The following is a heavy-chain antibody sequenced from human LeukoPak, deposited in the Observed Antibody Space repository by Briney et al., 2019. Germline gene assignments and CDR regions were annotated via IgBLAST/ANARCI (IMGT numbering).Heavy chain of an antibody. Sequence: ASVKVSCKASGGTFSSYAISWVRQAPGQGLEWMGRIIPILGIANYAQKFQGRVTMTTDTSTSTAYMELRSLRSDDTAVYYCARAVYDSSGSEFDYWSQGTLVTVSS. CDR1: GGTFSSYA. V-gene: IGHV1-69*04. CDR2: IIPILGIA. CDR3: ARAVYDSSGSEFDY. J-gene: IGHJ4*02. D-gene: IGHD3-22*01.